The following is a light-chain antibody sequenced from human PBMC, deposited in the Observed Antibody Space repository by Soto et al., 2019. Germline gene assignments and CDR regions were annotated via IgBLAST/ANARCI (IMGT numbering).Light chain of an antibody. CDR2: GAS. V-gene: IGKV3-20*01. CDR3: QQYGSSPRT. J-gene: IGKJ1*01. Sequence: EIVLTQSPGILSLSPGQRVTLSCRASQSVSNDFLAWYQQKPGQAPRLLIYGASSRATGIPDRFSGSGSVTDFTLTISRLEPEDFAVYFCQQYGSSPRTFGQGTKVDI. CDR1: QSVSNDF.